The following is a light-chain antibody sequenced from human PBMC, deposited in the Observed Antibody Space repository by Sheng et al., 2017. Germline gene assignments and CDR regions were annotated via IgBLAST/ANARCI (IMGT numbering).Light chain of an antibody. CDR2: EGG. Sequence: QSVLTQPASVSGSPGQSITISCAGTSSDIGTYNHVSWYQQHPGKAPKLMIYEGGKRPSGVSNRFSGSKSGNTASLTISGLQADDEADYYCCSYAGSGSRVLGTGTKVTVL. J-gene: IGLJ1*01. CDR3: CSYAGSGSRV. CDR1: SSDIGTYNH. V-gene: IGLV2-23*01.